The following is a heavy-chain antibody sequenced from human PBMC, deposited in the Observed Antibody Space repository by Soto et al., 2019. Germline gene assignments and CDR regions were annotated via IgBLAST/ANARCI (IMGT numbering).Heavy chain of an antibody. V-gene: IGHV1-69*13. J-gene: IGHJ5*01. CDR1: VCTFSSYS. Sequence: AVNVSYKASVCTFSSYSMSWLRQAPGQGLVWMGGIIPIFGTANYAQKFQGRVTITADEFTSTAYMEMSSLRSEDTAVYYCARAELGYCSGGSCYSWFDSWGQGTLVTVSS. CDR3: ARAELGYCSGGSCYSWFDS. CDR2: IIPIFGTA. D-gene: IGHD2-15*01.